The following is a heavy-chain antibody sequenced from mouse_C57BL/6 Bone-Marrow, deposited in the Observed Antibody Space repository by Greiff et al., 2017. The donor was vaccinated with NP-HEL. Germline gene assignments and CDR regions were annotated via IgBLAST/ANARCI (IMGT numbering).Heavy chain of an antibody. Sequence: VQVVESGAELVKPGASVKISCKASGYAFSSYWMNWVKQRPGTGLEWIGQIYPGDGDTNYNGKFKGKATLTADKSSRTAYMQLSSLTSEDSAVYFCARYGYDDFDYWGQGTTLTVSS. CDR1: GYAFSSYW. V-gene: IGHV1-80*01. CDR2: IYPGDGDT. CDR3: ARYGYDDFDY. D-gene: IGHD2-3*01. J-gene: IGHJ2*01.